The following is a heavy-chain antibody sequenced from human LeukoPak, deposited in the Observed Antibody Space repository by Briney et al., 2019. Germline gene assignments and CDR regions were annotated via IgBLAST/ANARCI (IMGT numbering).Heavy chain of an antibody. D-gene: IGHD3-9*01. CDR2: IYSDGST. J-gene: IGHJ4*02. Sequence: GGSLRLSCAASGFTVSSNYMSWVRLAPGKGLEWVSVIYSDGSTYYADSVKGRFTISRDNSKNTLFLQMDSLRAEDTAVYYCARKGPLRYFDWLPDYWGQGTLVTVSS. V-gene: IGHV3-66*01. CDR3: ARKGPLRYFDWLPDY. CDR1: GFTVSSNY.